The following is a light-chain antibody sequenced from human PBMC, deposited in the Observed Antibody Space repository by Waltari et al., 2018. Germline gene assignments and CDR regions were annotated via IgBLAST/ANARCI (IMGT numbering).Light chain of an antibody. CDR3: QQYNDWPPLT. Sequence: EIVMTQSPGTLSVSPGERATLSCRASQSVDSRVAWYQQRPGQAPRLLIYGASTRAPGCPARFSGSGSGTEFTLTISGLRPEDVAIYYCQQYNDWPPLTFGGGSKVEIK. V-gene: IGKV3-15*01. CDR1: QSVDSR. CDR2: GAS. J-gene: IGKJ4*01.